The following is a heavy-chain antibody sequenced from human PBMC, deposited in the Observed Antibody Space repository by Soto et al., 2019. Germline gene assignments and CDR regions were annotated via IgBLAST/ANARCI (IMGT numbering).Heavy chain of an antibody. Sequence: SETLSLTCAVYGGSFSGYYWSWIRQPPGKGLEWIGEINHSGSTNYNPSLKSRVTISVDTSKNQFSLKLSSVTAADTAVYYCARSPRLPPPPASAAVAGPFDYWGQGTLVTVSS. CDR2: INHSGST. D-gene: IGHD6-19*01. CDR3: ARSPRLPPPPASAAVAGPFDY. V-gene: IGHV4-34*01. CDR1: GGSFSGYY. J-gene: IGHJ4*02.